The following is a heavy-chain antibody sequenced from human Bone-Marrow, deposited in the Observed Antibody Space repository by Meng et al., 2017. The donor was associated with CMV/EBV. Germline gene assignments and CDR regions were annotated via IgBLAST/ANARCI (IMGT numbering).Heavy chain of an antibody. CDR3: ARDSRTYYDFWSGPLDAFDI. J-gene: IGHJ3*02. V-gene: IGHV3-48*03. Sequence: GGSLRLSCAASGFTFSSYEMNWVRQAPGKGLEWVSYISSSAATIYYADSVKGRFTISRDNAKNSLFLQMNSLRAEDTAVYYCARDSRTYYDFWSGPLDAFDIWGQGTMVTVSS. D-gene: IGHD3-3*01. CDR1: GFTFSSYE. CDR2: ISSSAATI.